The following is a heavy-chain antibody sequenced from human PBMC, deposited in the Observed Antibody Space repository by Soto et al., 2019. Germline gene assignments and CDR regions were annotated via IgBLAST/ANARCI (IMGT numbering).Heavy chain of an antibody. CDR2: VNSDGRST. D-gene: IGHD5-12*01. CDR3: ARDIGPSLDSGYDNGIDQ. V-gene: IGHV3-74*01. Sequence: PGGSLRLSCAASGFTFRSYWMHWVRQAPGGGLVWVSRVNSDGRSTTYADSVKGRFTISRDNAKNTLYLQMNSLRAEDTAVYYCARDIGPSLDSGYDNGIDQWGQGTLVTVSS. J-gene: IGHJ4*02. CDR1: GFTFRSYW.